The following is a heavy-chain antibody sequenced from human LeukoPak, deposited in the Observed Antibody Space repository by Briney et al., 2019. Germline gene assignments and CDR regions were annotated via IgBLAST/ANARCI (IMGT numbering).Heavy chain of an antibody. V-gene: IGHV4-34*01. J-gene: IGHJ4*02. Sequence: SETLSLTCAVYGGSFSGYYWSWIRQPPGKGLEWIGEINHSGSTNYNPSLKSRVTISVDTSKKQFSLKLSSVTAADTAVYYCASLYSGSYYALDYWGQGTLVNVSS. CDR2: INHSGST. CDR1: GGSFSGYY. D-gene: IGHD1-26*01. CDR3: ASLYSGSYYALDY.